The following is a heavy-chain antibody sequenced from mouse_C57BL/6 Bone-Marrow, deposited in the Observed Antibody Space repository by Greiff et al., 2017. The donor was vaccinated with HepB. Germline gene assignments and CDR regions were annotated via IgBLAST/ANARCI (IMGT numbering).Heavy chain of an antibody. Sequence: EVQRVESGGGLVQPGGSLKLSCAASGFTFSDYYMYWVRQTPEKRLEWVAYISNGGGSTYYPDTVKGRFTISRDNAKNTLYLQMSRLKSEDTAMYYCERPTGGSFDYWGQGTTLTVSS. CDR1: GFTFSDYY. J-gene: IGHJ2*01. D-gene: IGHD4-1*02. CDR2: ISNGGGST. V-gene: IGHV5-12*01. CDR3: ERPTGGSFDY.